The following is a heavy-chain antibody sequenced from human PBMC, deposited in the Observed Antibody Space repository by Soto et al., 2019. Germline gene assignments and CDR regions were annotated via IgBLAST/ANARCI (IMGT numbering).Heavy chain of an antibody. CDR2: IIPMLSVT. J-gene: IGHJ6*02. Sequence: ASVKVSCKASGDTFSSHTISWVRHAPGQGLEWMGRIIPMLSVTNYAQKFQGWVTMTRDTSISTVYMELSRLRSDDTAVYYCARDLHAVVVTATLCYYYYGMDVWGQGTTVTVSS. D-gene: IGHD2-21*02. CDR3: ARDLHAVVVTATLCYYYYGMDV. CDR1: GDTFSSHT. V-gene: IGHV1-2*04.